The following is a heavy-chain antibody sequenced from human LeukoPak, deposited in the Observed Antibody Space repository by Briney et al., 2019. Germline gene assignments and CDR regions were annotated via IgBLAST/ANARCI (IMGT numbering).Heavy chain of an antibody. CDR3: ARTATVTPRRPTPIAARPRGPFGY. V-gene: IGHV1-8*01. CDR2: MNPNSGNT. Sequence: ASVKVSCKASGYTFTSYDINWVRQATGQGLEWMGWMNPNSGNTGYAQKFQGRVTMTRNTSISTAYMELSSLRSEDTAVYYCARTATVTPRRPTPIAARPRGPFGYWGQGTLVTVSS. CDR1: GYTFTSYD. J-gene: IGHJ4*02. D-gene: IGHD6-6*01.